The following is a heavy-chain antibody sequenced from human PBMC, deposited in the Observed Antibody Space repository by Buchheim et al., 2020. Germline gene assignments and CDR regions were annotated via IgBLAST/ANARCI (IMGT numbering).Heavy chain of an antibody. CDR1: GDSISSDNW. CDR2: VHHSGRT. V-gene: IGHV4-4*02. J-gene: IGHJ5*02. Sequence: QVQLQQSGPGLVKPSGTLSLTCTVSGDSISSDNWWSCVRQSPEKGLEWFGDVHHSGRTTSNPSLNSRVTISIDKFQNQFSPRLTSLSAADTAVYYCAREDFWFDPWGQGTL. CDR3: AREDFWFDP. D-gene: IGHD3-3*01.